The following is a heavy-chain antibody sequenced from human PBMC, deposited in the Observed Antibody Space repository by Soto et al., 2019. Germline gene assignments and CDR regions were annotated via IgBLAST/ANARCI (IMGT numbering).Heavy chain of an antibody. Sequence: GGSLRLSCAASGFTFSSYAMSWVRQAPGKGLEWVSGISGSGDSAYYADSVKGRFTISRDNSKNTLYLQMNSLRAEDTAVYYCAKGVPGIAVAGTGYFQHWGQGT. CDR3: AKGVPGIAVAGTGYFQH. J-gene: IGHJ1*01. CDR1: GFTFSSYA. D-gene: IGHD6-19*01. CDR2: ISGSGDSA. V-gene: IGHV3-23*01.